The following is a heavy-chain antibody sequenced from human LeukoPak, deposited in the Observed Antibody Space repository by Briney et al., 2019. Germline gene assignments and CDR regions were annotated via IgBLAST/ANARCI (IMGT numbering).Heavy chain of an antibody. CDR1: GGSISSYY. V-gene: IGHV4-59*12. CDR3: ARASRYGGLDY. CDR2: IYYTGST. J-gene: IGHJ4*02. Sequence: SETLSLTCTVSGGSISSYYWSWIRQPPGKGLEWIGYIYYTGSTHYNPSLKSRVSISVDTSKNQFSLKLSSVTAADTAVYYCARASRYGGLDYWGQGTLVTVSS. D-gene: IGHD3-16*02.